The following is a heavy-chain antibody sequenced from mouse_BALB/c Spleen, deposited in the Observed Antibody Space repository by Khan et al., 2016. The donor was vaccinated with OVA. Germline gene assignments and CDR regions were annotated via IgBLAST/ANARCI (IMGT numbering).Heavy chain of an antibody. Sequence: EVMLVESGGGLVQPGGSRKLSCAASGFTFSDYGMAWVRQAPGKGPEWVAFISNLAYSIYYADTVTGRFTISRVNAKKTLYLEMSSLRSEDTAMYYWARAWAVDYWGQGTSVTVSS. J-gene: IGHJ4*01. CDR3: ARAWAVDY. CDR1: GFTFSDYG. V-gene: IGHV5-15*02. CDR2: ISNLAYSI.